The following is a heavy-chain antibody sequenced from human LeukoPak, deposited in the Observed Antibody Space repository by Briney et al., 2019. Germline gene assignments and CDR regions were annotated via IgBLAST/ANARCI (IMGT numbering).Heavy chain of an antibody. J-gene: IGHJ4*02. V-gene: IGHV1-2*02. CDR3: ARGIVVVPAADYYFDY. CDR1: GYTFTGYY. D-gene: IGHD2-2*01. Sequence: ASVKVSCKASGYTFTGYYMHWVRQTPGQGLEWMGWINPNSGGTNYAQKFQGRVTMTRDTSISTAYMELSRLRSDDTAVYYCARGIVVVPAADYYFDYWGQGAPVTVSS. CDR2: INPNSGGT.